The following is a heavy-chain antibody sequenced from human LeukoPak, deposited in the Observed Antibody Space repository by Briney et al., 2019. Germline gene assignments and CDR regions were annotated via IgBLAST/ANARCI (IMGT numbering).Heavy chain of an antibody. J-gene: IGHJ4*02. CDR3: ARDASIYDNSAYYYLW. Sequence: SVKVSCKASGYTFTSYDINWVRQAPGQGLEWMGGITPMFGTANYAQKFQGRVTITAHESSSTAYMELSSLRSEDTAVYYCARDASIYDNSAYYYLWWGQGTLVTVSS. V-gene: IGHV1-69*13. D-gene: IGHD3-22*01. CDR1: GYTFTSYD. CDR2: ITPMFGTA.